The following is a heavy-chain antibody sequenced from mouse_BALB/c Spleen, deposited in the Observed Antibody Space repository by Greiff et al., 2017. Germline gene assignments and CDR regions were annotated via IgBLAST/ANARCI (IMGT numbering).Heavy chain of an antibody. CDR1: GYAFSSYW. CDR3: AITVVADYYDY. V-gene: IGHV1-80*01. Sequence: QVQLQQSGAELVRPGSSVKISCKASGYAFSSYWMNWVKQRPGQGLEWIGQIYPGDGDTNYNGKFKGKATLTADKSSRTAYMQLSSLTSEDSAVYFCAITVVADYYDYWGQGTTLTVSS. CDR2: IYPGDGDT. D-gene: IGHD1-1*01. J-gene: IGHJ2*01.